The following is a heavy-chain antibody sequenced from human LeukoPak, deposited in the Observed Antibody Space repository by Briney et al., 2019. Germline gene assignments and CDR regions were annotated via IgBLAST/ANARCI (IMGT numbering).Heavy chain of an antibody. CDR3: ARDGYATMDERFDY. Sequence: PSETLSLTCTVSGGSISRYYWSWIRQSAGKGLEWIGRIYSSGSTNYNPSLKSRVTMSADTSKSQFSLKLSSVTAADTAVYYCARDGYATMDERFDYWGQGTLVTVST. V-gene: IGHV4-4*07. CDR1: GGSISRYY. CDR2: IYSSGST. D-gene: IGHD2-2*03. J-gene: IGHJ4*02.